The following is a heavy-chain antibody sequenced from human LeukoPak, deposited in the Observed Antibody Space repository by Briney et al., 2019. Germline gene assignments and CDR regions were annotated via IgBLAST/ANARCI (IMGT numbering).Heavy chain of an antibody. CDR2: IYHSGST. D-gene: IGHD1-26*01. CDR3: ARSELDVDSGSYNRWFDS. CDR1: GGSISSSNW. Sequence: SETLSLTCAVSGGSISSSNWWSWVRQPPGKGLEWIGEIYHSGSTNYNPSLKSRVTISVDTSKNQFSLKLSSVTAADTAVYYCARSELDVDSGSYNRWFDSWGQGTLVTVSS. V-gene: IGHV4-4*02. J-gene: IGHJ5*01.